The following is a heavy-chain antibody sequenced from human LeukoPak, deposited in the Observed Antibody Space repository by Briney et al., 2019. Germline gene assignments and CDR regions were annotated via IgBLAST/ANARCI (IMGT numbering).Heavy chain of an antibody. CDR3: ARGRNDNGGMFFDS. Sequence: SETLSLTCTVSGGSIRSYYWSWIRQAPGKGLEWIGFISYSGYTSYSPSLKSRVAISVDTSKSLFSLRLSSMTAADTAIYYCARGRNDNGGMFFDSWAQGTLVTVSS. D-gene: IGHD4-23*01. CDR1: GGSIRSYY. J-gene: IGHJ4*02. CDR2: ISYSGYT. V-gene: IGHV4-59*01.